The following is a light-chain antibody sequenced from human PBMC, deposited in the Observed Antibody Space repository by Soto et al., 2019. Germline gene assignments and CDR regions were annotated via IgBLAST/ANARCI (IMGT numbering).Light chain of an antibody. Sequence: EIVLTQSPGTLPLSPGDRPTLPCRANQIIGSQCLAWYQQKPGQAPRLLINGASTRATGIPDRFSGSGSGTDFTLTITRLEPEDLAVYYCQQYSGSPFTFGPGTKVDFK. CDR3: QQYSGSPFT. V-gene: IGKV3-20*01. CDR2: GAS. J-gene: IGKJ3*01. CDR1: QIIGSQC.